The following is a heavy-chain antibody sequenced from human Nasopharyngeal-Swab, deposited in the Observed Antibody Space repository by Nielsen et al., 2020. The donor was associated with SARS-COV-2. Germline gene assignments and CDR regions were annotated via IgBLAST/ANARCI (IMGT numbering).Heavy chain of an antibody. D-gene: IGHD6-13*01. CDR1: GFTVSSNY. Sequence: GESLKISCAASGFTVSSNYMSWVRQAPGKGLEWVSVIYSGGSTYYADSVKGRFTISRHNSKNTLYLQMNSLRAEDTAVYYCARDRVGTYSSSLYRFRTYYYYYMDVWGKGTTVTVSS. V-gene: IGHV3-53*04. CDR2: IYSGGST. J-gene: IGHJ6*03. CDR3: ARDRVGTYSSSLYRFRTYYYYYMDV.